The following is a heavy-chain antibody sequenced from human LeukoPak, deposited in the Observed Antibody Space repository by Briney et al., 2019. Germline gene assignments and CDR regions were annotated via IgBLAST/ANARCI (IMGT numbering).Heavy chain of an antibody. CDR3: ATGKDHSDSSSGNWFDP. CDR2: ISISTSNI. V-gene: IGHV3-21*01. Sequence: GGSVRLLCGASGFTFSRYSMNWVRQAPARALEGVLSISISTSNIYYTDSVKGRFTITRNNAKNSMYLQMNSLRAEDTAVYFCATGKDHSDSSSGNWFDPWGQGTLVTVSS. D-gene: IGHD3-22*01. CDR1: GFTFSRYS. J-gene: IGHJ5*02.